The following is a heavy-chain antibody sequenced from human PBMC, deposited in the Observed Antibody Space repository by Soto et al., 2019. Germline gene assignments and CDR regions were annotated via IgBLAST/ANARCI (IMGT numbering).Heavy chain of an antibody. CDR3: PKGGQSYDY. D-gene: IGHD3-10*01. CDR1: GFTFSSYA. J-gene: IGHJ4*02. V-gene: IGHV3-23*01. CDR2: IGASGVST. Sequence: HPGGSLRLSCAASGFTFSSYAMSWVRQAPGKGLEWVSVIGASGVSTYYADSVKGRFTISRDTSKNTLYLQMNSLRAEDTAVYYCPKGGQSYDYWGQGNLVTVSS.